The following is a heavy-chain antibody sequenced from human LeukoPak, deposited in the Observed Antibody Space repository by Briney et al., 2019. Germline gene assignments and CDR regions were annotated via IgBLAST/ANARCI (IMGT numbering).Heavy chain of an antibody. CDR3: AKFFDPSGGASGWTWTMDC. D-gene: IGHD6-25*01. Sequence: PGGSLRLSCAASGPTFSSYAMTWVRQTPGKGLEWVAAISGSGGTTYYADFAKGRFSISRDNSENTLYLQMYSLRAEDTAVYHCAKFFDPSGGASGWTWTMDCWGQGTLVIVSS. J-gene: IGHJ4*02. V-gene: IGHV3-23*01. CDR2: ISGSGGTT. CDR1: GPTFSSYA.